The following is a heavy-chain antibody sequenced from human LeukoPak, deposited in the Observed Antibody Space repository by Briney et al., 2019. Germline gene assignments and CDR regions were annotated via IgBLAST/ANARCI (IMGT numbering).Heavy chain of an antibody. CDR3: ARGAGSFYTAPFDY. CDR1: GSTFTSYW. D-gene: IGHD3-10*01. Sequence: GESLKISCKGSGSTFTSYWIGWVRQMPGKGLEWMGIIYPGDSDTRDSPSFQGQVSISADKSISTAYLQWSSLKASDTAMYYCARGAGSFYTAPFDYWGQGTLVTVSS. J-gene: IGHJ4*02. V-gene: IGHV5-51*01. CDR2: IYPGDSDT.